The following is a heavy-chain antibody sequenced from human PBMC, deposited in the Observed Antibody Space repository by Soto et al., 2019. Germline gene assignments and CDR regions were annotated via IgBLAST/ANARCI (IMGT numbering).Heavy chain of an antibody. V-gene: IGHV1-8*01. D-gene: IGHD3-3*01. Sequence: ASVKVSCKASGYTFTSYDINWVRQATGQGLEWMGWMNPNSGNTGYAQKFQGRVTMTRNTSISTAYMELSSLRSEDTAVYYCARGRYDFWSGYWGIWCDPWGQGTLLTVSS. J-gene: IGHJ5*02. CDR1: GYTFTSYD. CDR2: MNPNSGNT. CDR3: ARGRYDFWSGYWGIWCDP.